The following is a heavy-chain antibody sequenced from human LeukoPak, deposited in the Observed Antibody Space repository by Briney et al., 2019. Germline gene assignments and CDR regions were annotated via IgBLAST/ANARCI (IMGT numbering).Heavy chain of an antibody. J-gene: IGHJ4*02. D-gene: IGHD6-13*01. V-gene: IGHV3-74*01. Sequence: GGSLRLSCAASGFDFSSNWMHWVRHAPGRGLVWVSRIKGDGISTNYADSVKGRFSISRDNAKNTVYLQMNSLRAEDTGIYYCARGTSAGGPISPFDFWGQGTVVTVSS. CDR1: GFDFSSNW. CDR3: ARGTSAGGPISPFDF. CDR2: IKGDGIST.